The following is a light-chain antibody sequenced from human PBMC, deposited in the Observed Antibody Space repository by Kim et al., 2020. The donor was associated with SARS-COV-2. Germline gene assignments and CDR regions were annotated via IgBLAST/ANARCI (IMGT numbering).Light chain of an antibody. Sequence: EIVLTQSPGTLSLSPGERATLSCRASQSISSNYLTWYQQKPGQPPRLFIYAASRRVTGIPDRFSGSGSGTDFTLTSSRLEPDDFAVYYCQQYGDSPYTFGQGTKLEI. J-gene: IGKJ2*01. CDR1: QSISSNY. CDR3: QQYGDSPYT. V-gene: IGKV3-20*01. CDR2: AAS.